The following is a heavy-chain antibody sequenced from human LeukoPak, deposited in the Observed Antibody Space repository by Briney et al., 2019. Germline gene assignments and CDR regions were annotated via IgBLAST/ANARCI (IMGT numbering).Heavy chain of an antibody. CDR2: IYSGGGT. CDR1: GFTVSSNY. D-gene: IGHD2-15*01. V-gene: IGHV3-53*04. J-gene: IGHJ3*02. CDR3: ARGDTPDAFDI. Sequence: GGSLRLSCAASGFTVSSNYMSWVRQAPGKGLEWVPVIYSGGGTYYADSVKGRFTISRHNSKNMLYLQMNSLRAEDTAVYYCARGDTPDAFDIWGQGTMVTVSS.